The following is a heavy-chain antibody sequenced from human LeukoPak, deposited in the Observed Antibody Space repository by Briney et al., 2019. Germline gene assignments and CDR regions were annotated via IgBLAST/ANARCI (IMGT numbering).Heavy chain of an antibody. J-gene: IGHJ5*02. CDR3: ARGVGASDHYNWFDP. D-gene: IGHD1-26*01. Sequence: ASVKVSCKASGYTFTGYYMHWVRQAPGQGLEWMGWINPNSGGTNYAQKFQGRVTMTRDTSISTAYMELSRLRSDDTAVYYCARGVGASDHYNWFDPWGQGTLVTVSS. CDR1: GYTFTGYY. V-gene: IGHV1-2*02. CDR2: INPNSGGT.